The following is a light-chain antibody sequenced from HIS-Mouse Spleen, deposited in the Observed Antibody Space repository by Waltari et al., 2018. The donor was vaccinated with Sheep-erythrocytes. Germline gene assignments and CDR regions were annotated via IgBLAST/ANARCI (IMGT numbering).Light chain of an antibody. V-gene: IGLV2-11*01. J-gene: IGLJ3*02. CDR3: CSYAGSYTWV. CDR1: SSDGGGYNY. CDR2: YVS. Sequence: QSALTQPRSVSGSPGQSVTIPCTGTSSDGGGYNYVSWYQHHPGKAPKLMIYYVSKRPSGVPDRFSGSKSGNTASLTISGLQAEDEADYYCCSYAGSYTWVFGGGTKLTVL.